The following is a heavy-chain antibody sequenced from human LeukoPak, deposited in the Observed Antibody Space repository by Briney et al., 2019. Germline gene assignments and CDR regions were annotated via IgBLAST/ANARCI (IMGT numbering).Heavy chain of an antibody. CDR3: ARQSAVITFGESSFDP. J-gene: IGHJ5*02. D-gene: IGHD3-16*01. CDR2: IYYSGST. V-gene: IGHV4-39*01. Sequence: KPSETLSLTCTVSGGSISSSSYYWGWIRQPPGKGLEWIGSIYYSGSTYYNPSLKSRVTISVDTSKNQFSLKLSSVTAADTAVYYCARQSAVITFGESSFDPWGQGTLVTVSS. CDR1: GGSISSSSYY.